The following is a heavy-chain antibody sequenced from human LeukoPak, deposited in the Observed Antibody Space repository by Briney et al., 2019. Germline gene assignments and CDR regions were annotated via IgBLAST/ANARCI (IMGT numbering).Heavy chain of an antibody. CDR3: SRDSGYCSGGSCWYFDF. J-gene: IGHJ4*02. Sequence: ASVKVSCKASRYTFTGYYIHWVRQAPGQGLEWMGWINPNSGGINYAQKFQGRVTMTRDTSMSTAYMELSGLRSDDTAVYYCSRDSGYCSGGSCWYFDFWGQGTLVTVSA. D-gene: IGHD2-15*01. CDR2: INPNSGGI. V-gene: IGHV1-2*02. CDR1: RYTFTGYY.